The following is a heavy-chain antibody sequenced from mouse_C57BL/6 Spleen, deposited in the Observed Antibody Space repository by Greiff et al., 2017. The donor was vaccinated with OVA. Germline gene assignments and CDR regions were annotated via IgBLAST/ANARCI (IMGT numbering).Heavy chain of an antibody. D-gene: IGHD1-1*01. CDR3: TRSDYGSSLDWFAY. J-gene: IGHJ3*01. Sequence: VQLQQSGTVLARPGASVKMSCKTSGYTFTRYWMHWVKQGPGQGLEWIGAIYPGNSDTSYNQKFKGKAKLTAVTSASTAYMELSSLTNEDSAVYYCTRSDYGSSLDWFAYWGQGTLVTVSA. CDR1: GYTFTRYW. CDR2: IYPGNSDT. V-gene: IGHV1-5*01.